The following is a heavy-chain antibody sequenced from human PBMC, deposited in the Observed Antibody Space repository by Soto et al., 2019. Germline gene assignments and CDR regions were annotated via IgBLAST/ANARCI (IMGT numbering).Heavy chain of an antibody. CDR2: ISPSNGQT. V-gene: IGHV1-18*01. J-gene: IGHJ4*02. CDR3: ARVIMIFGVANLGSYFDY. D-gene: IGHD3-3*01. Sequence: QVQLVQSGTEVKKPGASVKVSCKASGYTFSNFGLSWVRQAPGQGLEWMGWISPSNGQTIYAQNFHGRVTMTIDTSTATAHMELRSLISDDTAVYYCARVIMIFGVANLGSYFDYWGQGTRVTVSA. CDR1: GYTFSNFG.